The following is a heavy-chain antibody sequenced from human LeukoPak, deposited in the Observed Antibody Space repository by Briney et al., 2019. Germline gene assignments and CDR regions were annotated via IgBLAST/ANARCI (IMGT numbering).Heavy chain of an antibody. CDR3: ARDRDYGGASFDY. CDR2: IIPIFGTA. Sequence: SVKVSCKASGGTFSSYAISWVRQAPGQGLEWMGGIIPIFGTANYAQKFQGRVTITADESTSTAYMELSSLRSEDTAVYYCARDRDYGGASFDYWGQGTLVTVSS. J-gene: IGHJ4*02. CDR1: GGTFSSYA. D-gene: IGHD4-23*01. V-gene: IGHV1-69*01.